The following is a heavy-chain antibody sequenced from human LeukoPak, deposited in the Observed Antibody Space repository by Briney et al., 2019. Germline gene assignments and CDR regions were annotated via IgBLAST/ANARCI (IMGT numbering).Heavy chain of an antibody. CDR3: ARASRPGALVAGQFNFDY. J-gene: IGHJ4*02. CDR2: IYYSGST. CDR1: GGSISSYY. V-gene: IGHV4-59*01. Sequence: SETLSLTCTVSGGSISSYYWSWIRQPPGKGLEWIGYIYYSGSTNYNPSLKSRVTISVDTSKNQFSLKLSSVTAADTAVYYCARASRPGALVAGQFNFDYWGQGTLVTVSS. D-gene: IGHD6-19*01.